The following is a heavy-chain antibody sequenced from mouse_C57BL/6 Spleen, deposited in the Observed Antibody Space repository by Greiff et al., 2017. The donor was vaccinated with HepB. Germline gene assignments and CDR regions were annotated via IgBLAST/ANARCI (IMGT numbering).Heavy chain of an antibody. V-gene: IGHV1-82*01. Sequence: VQLQQSGPELVKPGASVKISCKASGYAFSSSWMNWVKQRPGKGLEWIGRIYPGDGDTNYNGKFKGKATLTADKSSSTAYMQLSSLTSEDSGVYFCARTTVVAKGDAMDYWGQGTSVTVSS. D-gene: IGHD1-1*01. J-gene: IGHJ4*01. CDR2: IYPGDGDT. CDR3: ARTTVVAKGDAMDY. CDR1: GYAFSSSW.